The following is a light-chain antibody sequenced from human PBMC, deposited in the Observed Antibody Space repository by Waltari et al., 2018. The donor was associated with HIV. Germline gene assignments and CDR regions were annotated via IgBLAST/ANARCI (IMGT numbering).Light chain of an antibody. Sequence: SFELTQPLSVSVALGQTARITCGGSNIGGEFEQWYQQKPGQAPILVIYRDNNRPSEIPERFSGSSSGNTATLTISRVQVGDEADYYCQVWDTNTEVAFGGGTKLTVL. CDR1: NIGGEF. J-gene: IGLJ2*01. CDR3: QVWDTNTEVA. V-gene: IGLV3-9*01. CDR2: RDN.